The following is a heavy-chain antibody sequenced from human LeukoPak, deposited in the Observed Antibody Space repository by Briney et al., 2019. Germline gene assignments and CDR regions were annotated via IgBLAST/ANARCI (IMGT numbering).Heavy chain of an antibody. V-gene: IGHV3-53*01. Sequence: GGSLRLSCAASGFIVSSNYMSWVRQAPGKGLEWVSVIYSGGSTYYADSVKGRFTISRDNSKNTLYLQMNSLRAEDTAVYYCARSIAAAHDAFDIWGQGTTVTVSS. CDR2: IYSGGST. CDR1: GFIVSSNY. CDR3: ARSIAAAHDAFDI. J-gene: IGHJ3*02. D-gene: IGHD6-13*01.